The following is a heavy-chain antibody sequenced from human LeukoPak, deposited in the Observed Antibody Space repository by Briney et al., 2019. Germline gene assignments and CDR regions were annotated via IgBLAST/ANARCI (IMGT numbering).Heavy chain of an antibody. Sequence: GGCLRLSCAASGFTFSSYWMHWARQAPGKGLVWVSRINTDGSSTSYADSVKGRFTISRDNAKNTLYLQMNSLRAEDTAVYYCARDVLEMANWGQGILVTLSA. V-gene: IGHV3-74*01. CDR2: INTDGSST. D-gene: IGHD5-24*01. CDR1: GFTFSSYW. CDR3: ARDVLEMAN. J-gene: IGHJ4*02.